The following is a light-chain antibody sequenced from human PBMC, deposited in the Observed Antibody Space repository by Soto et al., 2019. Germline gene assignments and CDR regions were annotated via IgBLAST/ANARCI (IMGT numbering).Light chain of an antibody. CDR2: AAS. Sequence: RVMTQSPDTLSVSPGERATLSCRASQTVRSNLAWYQQKPGQAPRLLIYAASTRATGIPARFIGNGSGTEFTLTFSSLQSEDFAVYYCQQYGSSPWTFGQGTKVDIK. J-gene: IGKJ1*01. V-gene: IGKV3D-15*02. CDR1: QTVRSN. CDR3: QQYGSSPWT.